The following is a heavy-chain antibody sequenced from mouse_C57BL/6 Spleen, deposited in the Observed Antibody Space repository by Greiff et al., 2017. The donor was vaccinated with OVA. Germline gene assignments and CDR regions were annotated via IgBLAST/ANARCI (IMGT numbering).Heavy chain of an antibody. D-gene: IGHD2-2*01. Sequence: VQLQQSGAELVMPGASVKLSCKASGYTFTSYWMHWVKQRPGQGLEWIGEIDPSDSYTNYNQKFKGKSTLTVDKSSSTAYMQLSSLTSEDSAVYYCARGGYDPYYYAMDYWGQGTSVTVSS. CDR1: GYTFTSYW. CDR2: IDPSDSYT. V-gene: IGHV1-69*01. CDR3: ARGGYDPYYYAMDY. J-gene: IGHJ4*01.